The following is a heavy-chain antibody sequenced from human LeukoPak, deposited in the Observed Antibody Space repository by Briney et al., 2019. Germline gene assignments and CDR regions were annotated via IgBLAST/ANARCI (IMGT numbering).Heavy chain of an antibody. CDR2: MYTSGSS. D-gene: IGHD2-2*01. CDR3: AREVEDSSFDF. J-gene: IGHJ4*02. V-gene: IGHV4-61*02. CDR1: GGSISSGSYY. Sequence: SETLSLTCTVSGGSISSGSYYWSWIRQPAGKGLEWIGRMYTSGSSNYNPSLKSRVTISLDTSKNQFSLKLSSVTVADTAVYYCAREVEDSSFDFWGQGTLVTVSS.